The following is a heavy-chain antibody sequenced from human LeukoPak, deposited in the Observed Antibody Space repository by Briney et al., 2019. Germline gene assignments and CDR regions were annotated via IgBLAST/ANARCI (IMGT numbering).Heavy chain of an antibody. CDR3: ARDRGYSNFDY. CDR2: ISDTGGRT. Sequence: PGGSLRLSCAVSGITLSNYGMTWVRQAPGKGLEWVAGISDTGGRTNYADSVKGRFTISRDNPKNTLYLQMNSLRAEDTAVYYCARDRGYSNFDYWGQGTLLTVSS. D-gene: IGHD4-11*01. V-gene: IGHV3-23*01. J-gene: IGHJ4*02. CDR1: GITLSNYG.